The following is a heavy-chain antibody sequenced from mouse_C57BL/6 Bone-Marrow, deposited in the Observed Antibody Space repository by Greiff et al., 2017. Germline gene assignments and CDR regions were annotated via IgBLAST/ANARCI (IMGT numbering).Heavy chain of an antibody. CDR3: AREYYGSSYPHWYFDV. CDR1: GYTFTGYW. CDR2: ILPGSGST. J-gene: IGHJ1*03. V-gene: IGHV1-9*01. Sequence: VQGVESGAELMKPGASVKLSCKATGYTFTGYWIEWVKQRPGHGLEWIGEILPGSGSTNYNEKFKGKATFTADTSSNTAYMQLSILTTEDSAIYYCAREYYGSSYPHWYFDVWGTGTTVTVSS. D-gene: IGHD1-1*01.